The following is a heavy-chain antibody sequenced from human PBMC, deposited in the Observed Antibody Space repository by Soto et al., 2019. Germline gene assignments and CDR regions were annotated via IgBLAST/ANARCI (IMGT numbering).Heavy chain of an antibody. CDR2: LYYSGNN. CDR3: VKHELWVRVSNF. J-gene: IGHJ4*02. CDR1: GGSINNTNNY. D-gene: IGHD3-16*01. V-gene: IGHV4-39*01. Sequence: QLQLQESGPGLVKPSETLSLPCTVSGGSINNTNNYWGWIRQPPGEGLAWIGGLYYSGNNYYNPSLKGRITMSVDTFKNQFSLSLYFVTAADTAVYYCVKHELWVRVSNFWGQGTLVTVSS.